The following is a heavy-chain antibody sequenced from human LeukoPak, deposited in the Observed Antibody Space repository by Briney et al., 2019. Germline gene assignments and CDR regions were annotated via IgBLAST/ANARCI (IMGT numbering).Heavy chain of an antibody. CDR1: GFTFSSYA. V-gene: IGHV3-23*01. Sequence: GGSLRLSCAASGFTFSSYAMSWVRQAPGKGLEWVSAISGSGGSTYYADSVKGRFTISRDNSKNPLYLQMNSLRAEDTAVYYCALYSSSWYSPFDYWGQGTLVTVSS. D-gene: IGHD6-13*01. J-gene: IGHJ4*02. CDR2: ISGSGGST. CDR3: ALYSSSWYSPFDY.